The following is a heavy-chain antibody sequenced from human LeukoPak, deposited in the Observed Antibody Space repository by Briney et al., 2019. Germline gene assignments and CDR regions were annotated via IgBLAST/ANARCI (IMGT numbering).Heavy chain of an antibody. CDR1: GGSISSSSYY. CDR2: IYYSGST. V-gene: IGHV4-39*01. D-gene: IGHD3-3*01. J-gene: IGHJ4*02. Sequence: SETLSLTCTVSGGSISSSSYYWGWIRQPPGKGLEWIGSIYYSGSTYYNPSLKSRVTISVDTSKNQFSLKLSSVTAADTAVYYCASLSVSQRAVFWSRYYRAYYFDYWGQGTLVTVSS. CDR3: ASLSVSQRAVFWSRYYRAYYFDY.